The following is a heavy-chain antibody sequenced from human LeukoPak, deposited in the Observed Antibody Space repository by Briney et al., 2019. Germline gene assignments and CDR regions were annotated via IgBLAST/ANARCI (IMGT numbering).Heavy chain of an antibody. Sequence: PGGSLRLSCAASGFTFSNAWMSWVRQAPGKGLEWVGRIKSKTDGGTTDYAAPVKGRFTVSRDDSKNTLYLQMTSLKTEDTAMYYCTTFEARSSSITVLDYWGQGTLVTVSS. J-gene: IGHJ4*02. D-gene: IGHD6-6*01. CDR3: TTFEARSSSITVLDY. CDR1: GFTFSNAW. V-gene: IGHV3-15*01. CDR2: IKSKTDGGTT.